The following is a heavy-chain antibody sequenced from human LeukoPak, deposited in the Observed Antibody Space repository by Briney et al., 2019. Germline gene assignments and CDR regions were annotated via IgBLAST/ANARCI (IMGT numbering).Heavy chain of an antibody. D-gene: IGHD2-15*01. CDR2: ISAYNGNT. CDR1: GYTFTSLG. J-gene: IGHJ4*02. CDR3: VREARYCSGGSCSFLDY. Sequence: ASVKVSCKASGYTFTSLGISWVRQAPGQGLEWMGWISAYNGNTNYAQKLQGRVTMTTDTSTSTAYMELRSLRSDDTAVYYRVREARYCSGGSCSFLDYWGQGTLVTVSS. V-gene: IGHV1-18*01.